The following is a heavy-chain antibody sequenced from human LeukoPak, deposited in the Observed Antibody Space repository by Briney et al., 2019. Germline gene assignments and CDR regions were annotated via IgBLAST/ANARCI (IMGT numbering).Heavy chain of an antibody. CDR2: INPSTGGT. CDR1: GYSFTDFF. J-gene: IGHJ5*02. Sequence: ASVKVSCKASGYSFTDFFIHWVRQAPGQGLEWMGRINPSTGGTNSAQRFQGRVTMTRDTSISSAYMELSSLRSDDTALYYCARGHQWGDYNWFDPWGQGTVVTVSS. V-gene: IGHV1-2*06. D-gene: IGHD2-21*02. CDR3: ARGHQWGDYNWFDP.